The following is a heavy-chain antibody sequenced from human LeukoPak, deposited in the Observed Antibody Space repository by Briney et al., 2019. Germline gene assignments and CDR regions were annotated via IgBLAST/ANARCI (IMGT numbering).Heavy chain of an antibody. CDR1: GGSISSYY. CDR3: ARDLYYGSGSYYGMDV. J-gene: IGHJ6*04. V-gene: IGHV4-59*01. D-gene: IGHD3-10*01. Sequence: SETLSLTCTGSGGSISSYYWTWIRQPPGKGLEWIGNIYYSGSTNHNPSLKSRVTVSVDTSKNQFSLKLRSVTAADTAVYYCARDLYYGSGSYYGMDVWGKGTTVTVSS. CDR2: IYYSGST.